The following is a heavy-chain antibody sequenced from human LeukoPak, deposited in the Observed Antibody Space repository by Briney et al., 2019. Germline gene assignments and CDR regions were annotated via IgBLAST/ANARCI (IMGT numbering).Heavy chain of an antibody. D-gene: IGHD4-23*01. Sequence: PGGSLRLSCAASGFSFSNCSMNWVRQAPGKGLEWVSSISSSSTYIYYAGSLEGRFTISRDNVRNSLYLQMNSLRAEDTAVYYCAGDYEGNLAFDIWGQGTMVTVSS. CDR3: AGDYEGNLAFDI. CDR2: ISSSSTYI. J-gene: IGHJ3*02. CDR1: GFSFSNCS. V-gene: IGHV3-21*01.